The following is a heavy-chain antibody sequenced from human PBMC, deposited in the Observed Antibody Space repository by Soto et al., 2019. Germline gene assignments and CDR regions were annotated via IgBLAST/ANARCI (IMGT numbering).Heavy chain of an antibody. V-gene: IGHV6-1*01. D-gene: IGHD6-13*01. Sequence: SPTLSLTCAISGDSVSRNSAAWNWIRQSPSRGLEWLGRTYYRSKWYNDYAVSVKSRIIINPDTSKNQFSLQLNSVTPEDTAVYYCARAGGPIAAQIDYWGQGTLVTVSS. CDR3: ARAGGPIAAQIDY. J-gene: IGHJ4*02. CDR1: GDSVSRNSAA. CDR2: TYYRSKWYN.